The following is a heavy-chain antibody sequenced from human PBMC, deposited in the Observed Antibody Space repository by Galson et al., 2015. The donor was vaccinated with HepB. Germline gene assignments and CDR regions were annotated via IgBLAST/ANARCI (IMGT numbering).Heavy chain of an antibody. Sequence: SLRLSCAASGFSFSNYGMHWVRQAPGKGLEWVTVISYDGSNKYYADSVKGRFTISRDNSKNTLFLQVNSLTTEDTAVYYCAKDRRRSGGIVPTMTTKSGYSYGMDVWGQGTTVTVSS. J-gene: IGHJ6*02. CDR2: ISYDGSNK. CDR3: AKDRRRSGGIVPTMTTKSGYSYGMDV. V-gene: IGHV3-30*18. CDR1: GFSFSNYG. D-gene: IGHD5-12*01.